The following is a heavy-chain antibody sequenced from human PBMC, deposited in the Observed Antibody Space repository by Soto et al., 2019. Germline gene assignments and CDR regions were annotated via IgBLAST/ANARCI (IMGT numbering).Heavy chain of an antibody. Sequence: QVQLQQWGAGLLKPSETLSLTFAVYGGSFSGSYWNWIRQPPGKGLEWIGEINHSGSTNYNPSLKSRVTISVDTSKNQFSLKLSSVTAAYTAVYYCARGWGRIFDYWGQGTLVTVSS. CDR1: GGSFSGSY. CDR2: INHSGST. J-gene: IGHJ4*02. CDR3: ARGWGRIFDY. V-gene: IGHV4-34*01. D-gene: IGHD7-27*01.